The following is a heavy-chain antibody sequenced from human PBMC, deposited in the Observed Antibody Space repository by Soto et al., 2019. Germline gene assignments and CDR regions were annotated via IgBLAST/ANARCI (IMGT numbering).Heavy chain of an antibody. Sequence: ASVKVSCKASGSTFTSYLMHWVRQAPGQRPEWMGWINIGNGNTKYSQKFQGRVTIARDTSASTAYMELSNLRSEDTAIYYCANARFDPWGQGTLVTVSS. V-gene: IGHV1-3*04. CDR1: GSTFTSYL. D-gene: IGHD2-2*01. CDR3: ANARFDP. CDR2: INIGNGNT. J-gene: IGHJ5*02.